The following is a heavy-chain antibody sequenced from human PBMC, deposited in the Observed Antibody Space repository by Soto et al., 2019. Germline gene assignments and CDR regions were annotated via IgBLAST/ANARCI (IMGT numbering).Heavy chain of an antibody. D-gene: IGHD2-2*01. CDR2: INPRGST. Sequence: QVQLQQWGAGLLKPSETLSLTCGGGSFSGYHWSWIRQPPGKGLEWIGEINPRGSTNYHPSLKRRVTISVDASKNRVSLKLNSVTAADTAVYYCAAGPSHCSNIACYVDAFHIWGQGTVVTVSS. CDR3: AAGPSHCSNIACYVDAFHI. V-gene: IGHV4-34*01. CDR1: GSFSGYH. J-gene: IGHJ3*02.